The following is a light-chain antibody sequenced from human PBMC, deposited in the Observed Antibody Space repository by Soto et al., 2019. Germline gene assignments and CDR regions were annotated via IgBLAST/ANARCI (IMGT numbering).Light chain of an antibody. CDR2: KAS. J-gene: IGKJ1*01. V-gene: IGKV1-5*03. CDR1: QTISNW. Sequence: DIQMTQSPSTLSGSVGDRVTITCRASQTISNWLAWYQQKPGKAPKLLIYKASTLKSGVPSRFSGSGSGTEFTLTISSLQPDDFATYYCQHYNSYSDAFGQGTKVELK. CDR3: QHYNSYSDA.